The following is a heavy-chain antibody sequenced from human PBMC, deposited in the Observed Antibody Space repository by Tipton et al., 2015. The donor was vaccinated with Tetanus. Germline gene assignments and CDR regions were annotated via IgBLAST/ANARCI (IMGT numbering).Heavy chain of an antibody. Sequence: TLSLTCAVSGVSIRNGGYSWNWIRQPAGKGLEWIGYTYHTGSTYYNPSLKSRVSMSVDTSKNQFSLNLTSVTAADTAMYYCARDQGGGRVVRLNWFDPWGQGTLVTVSS. D-gene: IGHD6-6*01. V-gene: IGHV4-30-2*05. CDR3: ARDQGGGRVVRLNWFDP. CDR1: GVSIRNGGYS. CDR2: TYHTGST. J-gene: IGHJ5*02.